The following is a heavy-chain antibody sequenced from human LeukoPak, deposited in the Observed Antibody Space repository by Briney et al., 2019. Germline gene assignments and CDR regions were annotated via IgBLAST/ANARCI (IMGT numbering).Heavy chain of an antibody. V-gene: IGHV4-59*01. CDR3: ARDSNYGGNNGLAY. J-gene: IGHJ4*02. D-gene: IGHD4-23*01. CDR1: GDSISSYY. CDR2: IYYSGST. Sequence: SETLSLTCIVSGDSISSYYWSWIRQPPGKGLEWIGYIYYSGSTNYNPSLKSRVTISADTPKNQFSLKLSSVTAADTAVYYCARDSNYGGNNGLAYWGQGTLVTVSS.